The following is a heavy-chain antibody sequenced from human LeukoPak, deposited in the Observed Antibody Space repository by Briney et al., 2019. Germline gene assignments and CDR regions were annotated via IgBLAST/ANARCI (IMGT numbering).Heavy chain of an antibody. D-gene: IGHD3-16*01. CDR2: ITSSSSNK. J-gene: IGHJ4*02. CDR1: GFPFSRYS. V-gene: IGHV3-21*01. Sequence: GGSLRLSCAASGFPFSRYSMNWVRQAPGEGPEWVSSITSSSSNKDYVDSVKGRFTVSRDNAKNSLYLQMDSLGVEDTAVYYCARDPPSRGTRYFDYWGQGILVTVSS. CDR3: ARDPPSRGTRYFDY.